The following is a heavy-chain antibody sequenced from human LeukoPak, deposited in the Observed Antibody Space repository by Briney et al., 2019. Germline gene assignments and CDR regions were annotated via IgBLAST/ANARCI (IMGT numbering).Heavy chain of an antibody. CDR2: LSGSGTST. V-gene: IGHV3-23*01. D-gene: IGHD3-22*01. J-gene: IGHJ4*02. Sequence: GGSLRLSCAVAGFTFSSYAMSWVRQAPGKVLEWVSTLSGSGTSTYYADSVKGRFTISRDNSKNTLYLQLHSLRAEDTAVYYCAKSATITMILMVLSDEFYFDSWGQGTLVTVSS. CDR1: GFTFSSYA. CDR3: AKSATITMILMVLSDEFYFDS.